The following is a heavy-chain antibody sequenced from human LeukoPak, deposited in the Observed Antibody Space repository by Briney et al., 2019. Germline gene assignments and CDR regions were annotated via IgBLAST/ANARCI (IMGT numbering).Heavy chain of an antibody. Sequence: PGGSLRLSCAASGFTFDDYGMSWVRQAPGKGLEWVSGINWNGGSTGYADSVKGRFTISRDNAKNSLYLQMNSLRAEDTALYYCARAHHRRVYDYVWGSYPYWGQGTLVTVSS. CDR3: ARAHHRRVYDYVWGSYPY. V-gene: IGHV3-20*04. CDR2: INWNGGST. CDR1: GFTFDDYG. D-gene: IGHD3-16*02. J-gene: IGHJ4*02.